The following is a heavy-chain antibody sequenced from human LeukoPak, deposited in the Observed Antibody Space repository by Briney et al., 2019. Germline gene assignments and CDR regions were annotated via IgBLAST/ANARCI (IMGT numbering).Heavy chain of an antibody. J-gene: IGHJ6*04. V-gene: IGHV4-34*01. CDR1: GGSFSGYY. CDR2: INHSGST. CDR3: ARKGDV. Sequence: SETLSLTCAVYGGSFSGYYWSWIRQPPGKGLEWIGEINHSGSTNYNPSLKSRVTISVDTSKNQFSLKLSSVTAADMAVYYCARKGDVWGKGTTVTVSS.